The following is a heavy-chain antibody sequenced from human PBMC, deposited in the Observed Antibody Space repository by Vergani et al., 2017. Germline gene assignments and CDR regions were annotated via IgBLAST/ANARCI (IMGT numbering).Heavy chain of an antibody. V-gene: IGHV3-33*01. D-gene: IGHD5-18*01. CDR3: ARDPRPDSYGSPLNYGYMDV. Sequence: QVQLVESGGGVVQPGRSLRLSCAASGFTFSTYGMHWVRQAPGRGLEWVALIWYDGSSKYYADSVKGRFTISRDNSKNTLFLQMNSLRAEDTAVYYCARDPRPDSYGSPLNYGYMDVWGKGTTVTVSS. J-gene: IGHJ6*03. CDR2: IWYDGSSK. CDR1: GFTFSTYG.